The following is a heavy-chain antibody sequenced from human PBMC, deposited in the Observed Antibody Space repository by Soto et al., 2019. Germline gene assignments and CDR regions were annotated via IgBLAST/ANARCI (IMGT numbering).Heavy chain of an antibody. D-gene: IGHD5-12*01. CDR2: IIPIFGTA. V-gene: IGHV1-69*13. CDR3: ASRTGGRSDGYNYRRFDY. J-gene: IGHJ4*02. CDR1: GGTFSSYA. Sequence: SVKVSCKASGGTFSSYAISWVRQAPGQGLEWMGGIIPIFGTANYAQKFQGRVTITADESTSTAYMELSSLRSEDTAVYYCASRTGGRSDGYNYRRFDYWGQGTLVTVSS.